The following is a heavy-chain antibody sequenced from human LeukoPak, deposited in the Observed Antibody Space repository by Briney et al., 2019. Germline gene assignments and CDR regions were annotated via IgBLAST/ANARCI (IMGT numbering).Heavy chain of an antibody. CDR1: GFTFSSYA. D-gene: IGHD3-9*01. V-gene: IGHV3-30-3*01. CDR3: ARDGLTYYFDY. J-gene: IGHJ4*02. Sequence: GGSLRLSCAASGFTFSSYAMHWVRQAPGKGLEWVAVISYDGSNKYYADSVKGRFTISRDNSKNTLYLQMNSLRAEDTAVYYYARDGLTYYFDYWGQGTLVTVSS. CDR2: ISYDGSNK.